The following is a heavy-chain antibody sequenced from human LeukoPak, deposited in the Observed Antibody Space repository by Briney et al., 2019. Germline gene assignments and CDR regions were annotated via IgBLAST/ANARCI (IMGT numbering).Heavy chain of an antibody. D-gene: IGHD4-11*01. J-gene: IGHJ4*02. Sequence: GESLKISCKGSGYSFTSYWIGWVRRMPGKGLEWMGIIYPGDSDTRYSPSFQGQVTVSADKSISTAYLQWSSLKASDTAMYYCARLEMNDYSNYLASFDYWGQGTLVTVSS. CDR3: ARLEMNDYSNYLASFDY. CDR1: GYSFTSYW. V-gene: IGHV5-51*01. CDR2: IYPGDSDT.